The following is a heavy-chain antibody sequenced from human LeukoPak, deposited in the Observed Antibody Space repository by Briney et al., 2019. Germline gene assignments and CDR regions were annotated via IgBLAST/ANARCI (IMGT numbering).Heavy chain of an antibody. V-gene: IGHV4-59*08. CDR3: ARHYYGDVYYLDF. Sequence: PSETLSLTCTVTDGSISDWYWSWIRQSPGKGLEWIAYFYYSGTSRYNPSLKSRVTVSGDTSKNQLSLKLTSVTAADTAVYYCARHYYGDVYYLDFWGQGTLVTVSS. CDR1: DGSISDWY. CDR2: FYYSGTS. D-gene: IGHD4-17*01. J-gene: IGHJ4*02.